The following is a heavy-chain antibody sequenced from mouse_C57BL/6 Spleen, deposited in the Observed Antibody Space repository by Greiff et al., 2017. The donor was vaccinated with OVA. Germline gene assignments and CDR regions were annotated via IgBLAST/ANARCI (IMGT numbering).Heavy chain of an antibody. CDR2: IYPGDGDT. Sequence: VQLQQSGPELVKPGASVKISCKASGYAFSSSWMNWVKQRPGKGLEWIGRIYPGDGDTNYNGKFKGKATLTADKSSSTAYMQLSSLTSEDSAVYFCARPNYYGSSYAFAYWGQGTLVTVSA. V-gene: IGHV1-82*01. D-gene: IGHD1-1*01. CDR3: ARPNYYGSSYAFAY. J-gene: IGHJ3*01. CDR1: GYAFSSSW.